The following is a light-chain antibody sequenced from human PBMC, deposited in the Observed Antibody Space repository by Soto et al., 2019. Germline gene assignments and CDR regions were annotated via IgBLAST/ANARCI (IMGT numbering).Light chain of an antibody. CDR3: QQYGSSLFT. Sequence: EIVLTQSPGTLSLSPGERATLSCRASQSVSSSYLAWYQQKPGQAPRLLIYAASSRATGIPDRFSGSGSGTDFTLTISRLEPEDFAVYYCQQYGSSLFTFGSGTKVDIK. J-gene: IGKJ3*01. V-gene: IGKV3-20*01. CDR2: AAS. CDR1: QSVSSSY.